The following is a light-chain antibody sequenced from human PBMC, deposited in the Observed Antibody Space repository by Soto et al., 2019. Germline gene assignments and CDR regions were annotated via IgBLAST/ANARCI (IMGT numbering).Light chain of an antibody. Sequence: EILMTESPGTRCLSPRKRATLSCRASQSVSNNYLAWYQQKPGQAPRLLIYGASNRATGIPDRFSGSGSGTDFTLTISRLEPEDFAVYFYHEYGISGEFGQGTKVYIK. V-gene: IGKV3-20*01. CDR2: GAS. CDR3: HEYGISGE. J-gene: IGKJ1*01. CDR1: QSVSNNY.